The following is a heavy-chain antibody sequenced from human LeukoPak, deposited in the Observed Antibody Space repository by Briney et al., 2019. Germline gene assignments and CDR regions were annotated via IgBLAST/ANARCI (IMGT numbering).Heavy chain of an antibody. V-gene: IGHV3-7*02. Sequence: GGSLRLSCAASGFTFSRFWMNWVRQAPGRGLEWVANIDQSGGRNNYVDSVKGRFTISRDNSKNTQYLQMNSLRAEDTAVYYCARPGSKSDWYFDLWGRGTLVTVSS. D-gene: IGHD3-10*01. CDR1: GFTFSRFW. J-gene: IGHJ2*01. CDR2: IDQSGGRN. CDR3: ARPGSKSDWYFDL.